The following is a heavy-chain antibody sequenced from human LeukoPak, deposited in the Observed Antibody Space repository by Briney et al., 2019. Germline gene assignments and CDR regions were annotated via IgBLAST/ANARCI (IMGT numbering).Heavy chain of an antibody. CDR1: GFTFNSYW. Sequence: GGSLRLSCAASGFTFNSYWMNWVRQAPGKGLEWVANIKEDGSEKYCVDSVKGRFTISRDNAKNSLYLQMNSLRAEDTAVYYCARGVDVWGQGTTVTVS. CDR3: ARGVDV. CDR2: IKEDGSEK. J-gene: IGHJ6*02. V-gene: IGHV3-7*04.